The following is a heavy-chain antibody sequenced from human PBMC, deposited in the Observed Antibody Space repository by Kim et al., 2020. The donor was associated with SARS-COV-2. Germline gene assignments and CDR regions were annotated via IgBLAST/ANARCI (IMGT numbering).Heavy chain of an antibody. CDR3: ASELGYCSSTSCYLAVTTRLRPDY. CDR2: ISSSSSTI. Sequence: GGSLRLSCAASGFTFSSYSMNWVRQAPGKGLEGVSYISSSSSTIYYADSVKGRFTISRDNAKNSLYLQMNSLRDEDTAVYYCASELGYCSSTSCYLAVTTRLRPDYWGQGTLVTVSS. D-gene: IGHD2-2*01. CDR1: GFTFSSYS. V-gene: IGHV3-48*02. J-gene: IGHJ4*02.